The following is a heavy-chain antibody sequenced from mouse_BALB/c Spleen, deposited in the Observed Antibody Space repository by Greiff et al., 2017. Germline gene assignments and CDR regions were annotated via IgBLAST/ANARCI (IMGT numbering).Heavy chain of an antibody. CDR3: TRGDLYAMDY. CDR1: GYTFTSYY. D-gene: IGHD2-3*01. V-gene: IGHV1S81*02. CDR2: INPSNGGT. J-gene: IGHJ2*01. Sequence: VQLQQSGAELVKPGASVKLSCKASGYTFTSYYMYWVKQRPGQGLEWIGEINPSNGGTNFNEKFKSKATLTVDKSSSTAYMQLSSLTSEDSAVYYCTRGDLYAMDYWGQGTTLTVSS.